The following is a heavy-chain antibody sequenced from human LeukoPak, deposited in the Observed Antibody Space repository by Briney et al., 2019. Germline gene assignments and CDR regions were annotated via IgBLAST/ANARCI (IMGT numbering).Heavy chain of an antibody. D-gene: IGHD6-25*01. CDR1: VGSLSLYY. CDR2: IFYSGIT. J-gene: IGHJ4*02. V-gene: IGHV4-59*01. CDR3: ARAETLAAIYFDF. Sequence: SETLSLTCSVSVGSLSLYYSSWIRQPPGEGGEWNGYIFYSGITTYSPSLKSRVTISLDSSKNQFFLRLTSVTAADTAMYYCARAETLAAIYFDFWGQGSLVTVSS.